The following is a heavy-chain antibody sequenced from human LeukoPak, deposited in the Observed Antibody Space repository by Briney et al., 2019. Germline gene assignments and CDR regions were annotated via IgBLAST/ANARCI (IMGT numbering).Heavy chain of an antibody. CDR2: IYNSGST. Sequence: SETLSLTCTVSGGSISSYYWSWIRQPPGKGLEWIGYIYNSGSTNYNPSLKSRVTISVDTSKNQFSLKLSSVTAADTAVYYCAKGRRTFIVVVIDAFDVWGQGTMVTVSS. D-gene: IGHD3-22*01. V-gene: IGHV4-59*01. CDR1: GGSISSYY. CDR3: AKGRRTFIVVVIDAFDV. J-gene: IGHJ3*01.